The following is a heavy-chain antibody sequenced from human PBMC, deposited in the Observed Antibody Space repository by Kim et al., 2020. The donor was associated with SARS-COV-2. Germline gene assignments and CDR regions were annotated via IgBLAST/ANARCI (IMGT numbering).Heavy chain of an antibody. CDR3: ARDSRKYCSQGSCHSADS. D-gene: IGHD2-15*01. Sequence: GGSLRLSCEGSGFTFSSYAMQWVRQAPGKGLEWVAVISYTGNNKYSIDSVKGRFAISRDDSKNTVYLEMSRLRPEDTAVYYCARDSRKYCSQGSCHSADSRGEGALVNVSS. CDR2: ISYTGNNK. V-gene: IGHV3-30*09. J-gene: IGHJ4*02. CDR1: GFTFSSYA.